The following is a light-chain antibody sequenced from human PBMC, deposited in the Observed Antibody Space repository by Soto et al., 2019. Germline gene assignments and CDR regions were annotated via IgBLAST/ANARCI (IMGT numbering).Light chain of an antibody. V-gene: IGKV3-15*01. J-gene: IGKJ4*01. CDR2: GAS. Sequence: EIVMTQSPSTLSVSPGERATLSCRASQSISNNLAWYQQKPGQAPRLLIYGASTRATGIPARFSGGGSGKEFSLTISSLHADDFADYYCQHYNTWLTFGGGTKVEIK. CDR3: QHYNTWLT. CDR1: QSISNN.